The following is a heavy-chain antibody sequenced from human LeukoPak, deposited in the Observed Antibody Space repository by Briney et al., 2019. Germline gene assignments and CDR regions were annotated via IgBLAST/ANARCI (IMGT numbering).Heavy chain of an antibody. V-gene: IGHV4-39*07. Sequence: PSETLSLTCSVSDGYISSTYYWGWIRQPPGKGLEWIGSTHSSGSTYYNPSLKSRVTISVDTSKNQFSLKLTSVTAADTAVYYCASVRGYSSGWYASGFDPWGQGTLVTVSS. CDR2: THSSGST. CDR3: ASVRGYSSGWYASGFDP. J-gene: IGHJ5*02. CDR1: DGYISSTYY. D-gene: IGHD6-19*01.